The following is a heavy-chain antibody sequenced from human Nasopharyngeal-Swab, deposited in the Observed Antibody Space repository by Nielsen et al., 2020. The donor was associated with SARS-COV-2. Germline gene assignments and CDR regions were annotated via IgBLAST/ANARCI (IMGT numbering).Heavy chain of an antibody. J-gene: IGHJ6*02. V-gene: IGHV3-7*01. D-gene: IGHD3-22*01. CDR3: AREDYYDSSGLSNYYYGMDV. Sequence: GGSLRLSCAASGFTFRRYWMSWVRQAPGKGLEWVANIKQDGSEKYYVDSVKGRFTISRDNAKNSLYLQMNSLRAEDTAVYYCAREDYYDSSGLSNYYYGMDVWGQGTTVTVSS. CDR1: GFTFRRYW. CDR2: IKQDGSEK.